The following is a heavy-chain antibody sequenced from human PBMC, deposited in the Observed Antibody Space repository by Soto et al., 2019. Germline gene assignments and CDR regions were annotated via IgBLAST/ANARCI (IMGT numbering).Heavy chain of an antibody. D-gene: IGHD7-27*01. Sequence: PGGSLRLSCAASGFTLSSYAMSLVRQAPGKGLEWVSAISGSGGSTYYADSVKGRFTISRDNSKNTLYLQMNSLRAEDTAVYYCAKSGRTGKVNYFDCWGQRTPVTVSS. J-gene: IGHJ4*02. CDR2: ISGSGGST. CDR1: GFTLSSYA. V-gene: IGHV3-23*01. CDR3: AKSGRTGKVNYFDC.